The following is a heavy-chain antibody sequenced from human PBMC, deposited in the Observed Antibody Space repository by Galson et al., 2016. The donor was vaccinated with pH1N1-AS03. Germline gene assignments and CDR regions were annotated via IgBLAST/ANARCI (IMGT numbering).Heavy chain of an antibody. J-gene: IGHJ4*02. D-gene: IGHD1-26*01. CDR3: AREMGVTTFDY. CDR2: ISAGGVTT. Sequence: SLRLSCAASGFSFSSYSMSWVRRAPGKGLEWVSAISAGGVTTYYADSVRGRFTISGDNSKKTLSLQMNGLRAEDTALYYCAREMGVTTFDYWGQGTLVTVSS. CDR1: GFSFSSYS. V-gene: IGHV3-23*01.